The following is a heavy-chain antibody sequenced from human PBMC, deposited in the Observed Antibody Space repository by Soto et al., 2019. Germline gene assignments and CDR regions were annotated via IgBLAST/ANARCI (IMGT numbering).Heavy chain of an antibody. V-gene: IGHV4-34*01. J-gene: IGHJ1*01. CDR2: ISHSGST. CDR3: ARGPSRLLMADSFD. CDR1: GWSFSGHC. Sequence: XETRSLPCAVDGWSFSGHCWSWIRQSPGKGLDWIGEISHSGSTTYNPSLESRVAISVDTSMNQFSLKLNSVTAADTAVYYCARGPSRLLMADSFDWGQGALVTVSS. D-gene: IGHD2-8*01.